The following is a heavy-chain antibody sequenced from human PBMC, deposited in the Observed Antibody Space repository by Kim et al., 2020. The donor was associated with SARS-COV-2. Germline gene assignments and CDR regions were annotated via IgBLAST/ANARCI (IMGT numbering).Heavy chain of an antibody. CDR2: IYTSGNT. D-gene: IGHD2-15*01. CDR1: GGSIIGHY. CDR3: ARGSADS. J-gene: IGHJ4*02. V-gene: IGHV4-4*07. Sequence: SETLSLTCTVSGGSIIGHYWSWIRQPAGKGLEWIGRIYTSGNTNYNPSLKSRVTMSIDTSNKQCSLKLNSVTAADTAVYYCARGSADSWGQGTLVTVSS.